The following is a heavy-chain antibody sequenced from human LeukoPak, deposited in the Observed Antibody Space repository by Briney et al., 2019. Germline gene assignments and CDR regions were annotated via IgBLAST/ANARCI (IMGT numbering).Heavy chain of an antibody. CDR1: GFTVSSNY. V-gene: IGHV3-53*01. CDR3: AKGLRDYGDYLRDYYYYYGMDV. Sequence: PGGSLRLSCAASGFTVSSNYMSWVRQAPGKGLEWVSIIYSGGSTYYADSVKGRFTISRDNSKNTVYLQMSSLRAEDTAVYYCAKGLRDYGDYLRDYYYYYGMDVWGQGTTVTVSS. J-gene: IGHJ6*02. CDR2: IYSGGST. D-gene: IGHD4-17*01.